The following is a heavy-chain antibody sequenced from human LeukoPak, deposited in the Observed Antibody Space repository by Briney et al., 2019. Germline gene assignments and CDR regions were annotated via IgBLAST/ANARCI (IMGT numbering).Heavy chain of an antibody. Sequence: SETLSLTCTVSGGSISSYYWSWIRQPAGKGLEWIGHISTSGSTNYNPSPKSRVTMSVDASKNQLSLKVSSVTAADTAVYYCARDYYDLLTGYYRFDYWGQGTLVTVSS. J-gene: IGHJ4*02. V-gene: IGHV4-4*07. CDR3: ARDYYDLLTGYYRFDY. CDR1: GGSISSYY. D-gene: IGHD3-9*01. CDR2: ISTSGST.